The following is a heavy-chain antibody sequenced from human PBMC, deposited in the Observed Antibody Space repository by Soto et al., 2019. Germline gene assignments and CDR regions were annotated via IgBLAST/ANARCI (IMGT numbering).Heavy chain of an antibody. J-gene: IGHJ6*02. Sequence: EVQLVESGGGLVQPGGSLRLSCAASGFTVSTNYMTWVRQAPEQGLEWVSILYSGGTTSYADSVKGRFTISRDNSKNTLLMQMNSMRAEDTAVYYCARSVGSGSDPLPDNGMDVWGQGTTVTVSS. CDR1: GFTVSTNY. V-gene: IGHV3-66*01. CDR2: LYSGGTT. D-gene: IGHD3-10*01. CDR3: ARSVGSGSDPLPDNGMDV.